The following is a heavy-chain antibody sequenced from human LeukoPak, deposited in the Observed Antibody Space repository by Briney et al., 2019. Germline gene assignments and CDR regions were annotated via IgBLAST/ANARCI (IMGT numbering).Heavy chain of an antibody. J-gene: IGHJ4*02. Sequence: GGSLRLSCAASGFTFSDYYMSWFRQAPGKGLEWVSYISNSGDTVYYADSVKGRFTISRDNAKNSLYLQMNSLRAEDTAVYYCARAYCAGDCSGFWGQGTLVTVSS. CDR2: ISNSGDTV. CDR1: GFTFSDYY. CDR3: ARAYCAGDCSGF. V-gene: IGHV3-11*01. D-gene: IGHD2-21*02.